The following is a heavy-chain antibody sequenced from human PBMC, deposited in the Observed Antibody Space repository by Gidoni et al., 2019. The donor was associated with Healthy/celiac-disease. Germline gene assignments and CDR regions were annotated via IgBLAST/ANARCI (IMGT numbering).Heavy chain of an antibody. CDR1: GFTFSSSW. Sequence: EVQLVESGGGLVQPGGSLRLSCAASGFTFSSSWMSWVRPAPGKGMEWVANIKQDGSEKYYVDSVKGRFTISRDNAKNSLYLQMNSLRAEDTAVYYCARDIQGYCFDYWGQGTLVTVSS. CDR3: ARDIQGYCFDY. V-gene: IGHV3-7*01. CDR2: IKQDGSEK. J-gene: IGHJ4*02.